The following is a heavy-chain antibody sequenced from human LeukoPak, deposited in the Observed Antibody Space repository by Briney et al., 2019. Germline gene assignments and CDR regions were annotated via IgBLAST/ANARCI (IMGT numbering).Heavy chain of an antibody. V-gene: IGHV4-39*01. Sequence: PSETLSLTCTVSGGSISGSNFYWGWVRPPPGKGLEWIGNIFYSGSTYYNPSLKGRVTMSVDTSKNQFSLRLNSVTAADTAVYYCAHTARMYSSAFSWGQGTLVTVSS. J-gene: IGHJ4*02. CDR1: GGSISGSNFY. CDR3: AHTARMYSSAFS. CDR2: IFYSGST. D-gene: IGHD6-6*01.